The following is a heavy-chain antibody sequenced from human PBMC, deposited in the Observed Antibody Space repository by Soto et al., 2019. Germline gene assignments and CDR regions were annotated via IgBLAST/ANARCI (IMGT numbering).Heavy chain of an antibody. Sequence: GGSLRLSCAASGFTFTRYAMSWVRQAPGKGLEWVSTISSSSSTIYYADSVKGRFTIYRDNAKNSLYLQMNSLRDEDTAVYYCEGNAITMIVVRAFDIWGQGTMVTVSS. CDR3: EGNAITMIVVRAFDI. D-gene: IGHD3-22*01. V-gene: IGHV3-48*02. J-gene: IGHJ3*02. CDR1: GFTFTRYA. CDR2: ISSSSSTI.